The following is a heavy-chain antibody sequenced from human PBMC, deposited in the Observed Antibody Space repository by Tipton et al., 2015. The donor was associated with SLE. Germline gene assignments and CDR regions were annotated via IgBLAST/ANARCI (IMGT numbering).Heavy chain of an antibody. D-gene: IGHD1-7*01. J-gene: IGHJ4*02. Sequence: TLSLTCIVSGDSISSSSYYWGWIRQPPGKGLEWVGTVYYTGNTFYNPSLKSRVTISVDTSKNQFSLNLSSVTAADTAVYYCARVETGTSIRTHFDYWGQGTLVTVSS. CDR2: VYYTGNT. V-gene: IGHV4-39*07. CDR3: ARVETGTSIRTHFDY. CDR1: GDSISSSSYY.